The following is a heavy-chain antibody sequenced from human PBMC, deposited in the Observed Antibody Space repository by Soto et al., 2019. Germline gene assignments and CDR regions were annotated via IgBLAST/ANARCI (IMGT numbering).Heavy chain of an antibody. V-gene: IGHV1-46*01. CDR3: ERGPSRGGDCYLFDY. D-gene: IGHD2-21*02. Sequence: QVQLVPSGAEVTKPGASVKVSCKASGYTFTSYYIHWVRQAPGQRLEWVAMINPGGGRTNYALMFQGRVTLTRDTSTGTVDMELSSLTSDDTAEYYCERGPSRGGDCYLFDYWGQGSLVTVSS. CDR2: INPGGGRT. J-gene: IGHJ4*02. CDR1: GYTFTSYY.